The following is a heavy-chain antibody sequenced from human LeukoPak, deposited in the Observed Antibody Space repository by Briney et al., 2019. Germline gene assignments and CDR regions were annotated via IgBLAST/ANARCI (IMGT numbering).Heavy chain of an antibody. D-gene: IGHD2/OR15-2a*01. J-gene: IGHJ2*01. CDR2: IYYSGST. CDR3: ARAFRARYFDL. Sequence: SETLSLTCTASGGSITTSSYYWGWIRQPPGKGLEWIGIIYYSGSTYYNPSLKGRVTISVDTSKNQFSLKLSSVTAADTAVYYCARAFRARYFDLWGRGTLVTVSS. CDR1: GGSITTSSYY. V-gene: IGHV4-39*01.